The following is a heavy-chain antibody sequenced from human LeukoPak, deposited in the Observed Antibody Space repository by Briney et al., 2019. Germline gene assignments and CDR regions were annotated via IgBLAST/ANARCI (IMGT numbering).Heavy chain of an antibody. J-gene: IGHJ5*02. D-gene: IGHD1-26*01. CDR2: ISAYNGNT. Sequence: ASVKVSCKASGYTFTSYGISWVRQAPGPGLEWMGWISAYNGNTNYAQKLQGRVTMTTDTSTSTAYMELRSLRSDDPAVYYCARVVGLLLSYSGSYSVDPWGQGTLVTVSS. CDR1: GYTFTSYG. CDR3: ARVVGLLLSYSGSYSVDP. V-gene: IGHV1-18*01.